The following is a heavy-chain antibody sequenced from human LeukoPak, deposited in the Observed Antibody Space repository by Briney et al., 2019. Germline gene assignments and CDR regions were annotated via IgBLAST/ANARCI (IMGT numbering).Heavy chain of an antibody. V-gene: IGHV1-2*07. Sequence: ASVKVSCKASGYTFTGYYMHCVRQAPGQGREWMGWINPNSCGTNYGHKIQGRVTMPRDTSSRTAYMELSRLRSDDTAVYYYERDSGLGYYGSGSYPFYYYYGMDVWGQGTTVTVSS. D-gene: IGHD3-10*01. CDR2: INPNSCGT. CDR3: ERDSGLGYYGSGSYPFYYYYGMDV. CDR1: GYTFTGYY. J-gene: IGHJ6*02.